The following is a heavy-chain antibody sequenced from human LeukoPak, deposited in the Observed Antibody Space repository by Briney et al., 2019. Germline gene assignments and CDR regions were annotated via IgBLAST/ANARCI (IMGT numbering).Heavy chain of an antibody. V-gene: IGHV3-7*01. CDR3: APAIPNGYY. CDR2: IKQDGSEK. D-gene: IGHD5-24*01. CDR1: GFTFSSYG. J-gene: IGHJ4*02. Sequence: GGSLRLSCAASGFTFSSYGMHWVRQAPGKGLEWVANIKQDGSEKYYVDSVKGRFTISRDNAKNSLYLQMNSLRAEDTAVNYCAPAIPNGYYWGQGTLVTVSS.